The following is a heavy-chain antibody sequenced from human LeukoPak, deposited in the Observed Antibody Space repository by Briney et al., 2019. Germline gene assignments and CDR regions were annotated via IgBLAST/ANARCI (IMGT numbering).Heavy chain of an antibody. Sequence: GSSVKVSCKASGGTFSSYAISWVRQAPGQGLEWMGRIIPIFGTANYAQKFQGRVTITTDESTSTAYMELSSLRSEDTAVYYCARGFYGSGSYYNPNWFDPWGQGTLVTVSS. V-gene: IGHV1-69*05. J-gene: IGHJ5*02. D-gene: IGHD3-10*01. CDR2: IIPIFGTA. CDR1: GGTFSSYA. CDR3: ARGFYGSGSYYNPNWFDP.